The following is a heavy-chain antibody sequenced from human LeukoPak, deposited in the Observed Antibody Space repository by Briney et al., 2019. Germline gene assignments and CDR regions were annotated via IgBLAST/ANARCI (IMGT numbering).Heavy chain of an antibody. D-gene: IGHD3-3*01. J-gene: IGHJ6*02. Sequence: GGSLRLSCAASGFTFSDYYTSWVRQAPGKGLEWISYISNNGQTIYYADSVKGRFTISRDNSKNTLYLQMNSLRAEDTAVYYCAKVRKDILWSGYSSGMDVWGQGTTVTVSS. CDR3: AKVRKDILWSGYSSGMDV. V-gene: IGHV3-11*01. CDR1: GFTFSDYY. CDR2: ISNNGQTI.